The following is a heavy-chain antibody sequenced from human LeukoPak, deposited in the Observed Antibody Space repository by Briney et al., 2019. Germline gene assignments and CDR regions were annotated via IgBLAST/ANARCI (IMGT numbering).Heavy chain of an antibody. Sequence: PSETLSLTCTVSGGSISSRSYYWGWIRQPPGKGLEWIGIIYYSGSTYSNPSLRSRVTISVDTSKNQFSLKLSSVTAADTAVYYCARDDYYYDSSGYYYSNWFDPWGQGTLVTVSS. D-gene: IGHD3-22*01. CDR3: ARDDYYYDSSGYYYSNWFDP. CDR2: IYYSGST. V-gene: IGHV4-39*02. CDR1: GGSISSRSYY. J-gene: IGHJ5*02.